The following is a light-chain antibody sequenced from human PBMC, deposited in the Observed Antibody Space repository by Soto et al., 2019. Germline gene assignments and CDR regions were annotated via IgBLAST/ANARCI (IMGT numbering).Light chain of an antibody. CDR2: EVS. CDR1: SSDVGSYNY. Sequence: QSALTQPASVSGSPGQSITISCTVTSSDVGSYNYVSWYRQHPGKAPKLMICEVSDRPSGISSRFSGSKSGNTASLTISGLQTEDEADYYCSSYTSSSTLFGTGTKVTVL. CDR3: SSYTSSSTL. V-gene: IGLV2-14*01. J-gene: IGLJ1*01.